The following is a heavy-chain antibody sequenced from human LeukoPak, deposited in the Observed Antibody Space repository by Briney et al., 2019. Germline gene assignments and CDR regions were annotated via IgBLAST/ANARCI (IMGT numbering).Heavy chain of an antibody. CDR2: LSASGGST. V-gene: IGHV3-23*01. Sequence: GGSLRLSCAASGFTFSNYAMNWVRQAPGKGLEWVSGLSASGGSTYYADSVKGRFTISRDNPKNTLYLQMNSLKAEDTAVYYCAKVKWELIRGFDYWGQGTLVTVSS. J-gene: IGHJ4*02. D-gene: IGHD1-26*01. CDR1: GFTFSNYA. CDR3: AKVKWELIRGFDY.